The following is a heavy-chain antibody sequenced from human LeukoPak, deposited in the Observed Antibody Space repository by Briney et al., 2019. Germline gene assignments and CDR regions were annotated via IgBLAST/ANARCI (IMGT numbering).Heavy chain of an antibody. D-gene: IGHD4-17*01. J-gene: IGHJ3*02. CDR3: AREDYANAFDI. CDR1: GGSISSGSYY. V-gene: IGHV4-61*02. Sequence: SETLSLTCTVSGGSISSGSYYWSWIRRPAGKGLEWIGRIYTSGSTNYNPSLKSRVTISVDTSKNQFSLKLSSVTAADTAVYYCAREDYANAFDIWGQGTMVTVSS. CDR2: IYTSGST.